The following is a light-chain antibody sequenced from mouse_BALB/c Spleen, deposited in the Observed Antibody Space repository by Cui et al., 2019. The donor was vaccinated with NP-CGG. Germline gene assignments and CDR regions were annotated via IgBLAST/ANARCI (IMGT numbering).Light chain of an antibody. Sequence: QACVTQESALTTSPGETITPNCPSSYGGCNTKNYDNWVQEKPDHLFTGLIVGTNSRSPGVPARFSGSLIGDKAALTITWAQTEDEAIYFCALWYSNHWVFGGGTKLTVL. J-gene: IGLJ1*01. CDR1: YGGCNTKNY. CDR3: ALWYSNHWV. V-gene: IGLV1*01. CDR2: GTN.